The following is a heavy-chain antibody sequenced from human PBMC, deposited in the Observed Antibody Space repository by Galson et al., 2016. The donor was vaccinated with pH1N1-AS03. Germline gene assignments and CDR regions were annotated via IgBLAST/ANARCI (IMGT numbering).Heavy chain of an antibody. CDR3: VTGNQNYFDY. CDR1: GFTFRTFG. CDR2: IWNDGSLK. Sequence: SLRLSCAASGFTFRTFGMHWVRQAPGKGLEWVAVIWNDGSLKKYGDSVKGRFIISRDNSNNTVSLEMSSLRAEDTAGYYCVTGNQNYFDYWGQGTLVTVSS. J-gene: IGHJ4*02. V-gene: IGHV3-33*01. D-gene: IGHD2-8*02.